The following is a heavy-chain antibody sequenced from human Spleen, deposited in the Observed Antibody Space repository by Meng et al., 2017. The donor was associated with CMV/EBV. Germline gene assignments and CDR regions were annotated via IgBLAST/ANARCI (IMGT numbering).Heavy chain of an antibody. Sequence: SVTNYFWTWIRQPPGKGLEWIGCIYYSGNTYYNPSLKSRVTISVDTSKNQFSLKLSSVTAADTAVYYCARAGGSDLWSAYRYNWIDPWGQGTLVTVSS. J-gene: IGHJ5*02. V-gene: IGHV4-59*02. CDR1: SVTNYF. D-gene: IGHD3-3*01. CDR3: ARAGGSDLWSAYRYNWIDP. CDR2: IYYSGNT.